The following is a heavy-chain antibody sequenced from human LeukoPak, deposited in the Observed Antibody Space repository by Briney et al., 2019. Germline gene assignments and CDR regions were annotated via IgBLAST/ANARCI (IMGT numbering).Heavy chain of an antibody. CDR2: INDRGIAT. Sequence: GGSLRLSCAASGFTFSNYAMSWVRQAPGKGLEWVSTINDRGIATYYADSVKGRFTISRDNAKNSLYLQMNSLRAEDTAVYYCAKSGPWIVVVNGRYDAFDIWGQGTMVTVSS. CDR1: GFTFSNYA. J-gene: IGHJ3*02. D-gene: IGHD3-22*01. V-gene: IGHV3-23*01. CDR3: AKSGPWIVVVNGRYDAFDI.